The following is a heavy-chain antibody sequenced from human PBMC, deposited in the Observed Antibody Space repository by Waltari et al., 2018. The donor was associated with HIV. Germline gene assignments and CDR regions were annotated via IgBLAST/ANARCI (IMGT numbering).Heavy chain of an antibody. V-gene: IGHV3-30*18. D-gene: IGHD6-19*01. CDR3: VKGASGWSPGY. Sequence: QVQLVESGGGVVQPGRSLRLSCAASRFTFSSYAMHWVRQAPGKGLEWVAVISYYGDNKYYADSVKGRFTISRDNSKNTLYLQMNSLRAEDTAVYYCVKGASGWSPGYWGQGTLVTVSS. CDR2: ISYYGDNK. J-gene: IGHJ4*02. CDR1: RFTFSSYA.